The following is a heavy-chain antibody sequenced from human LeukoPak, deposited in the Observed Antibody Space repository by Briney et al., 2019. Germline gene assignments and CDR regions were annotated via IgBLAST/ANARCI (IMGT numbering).Heavy chain of an antibody. J-gene: IGHJ5*02. Sequence: SETLSLTCTVSGDSISSGDYYWSWIRQPAGKGLEWIGRISSSGSTNYNPSLKSRVTISVDTSKNQFSLKLSSVTAADTAVYYCARSQERSVWFGELSHHFNRNWFDPWGQGTLVTVSS. CDR2: ISSSGST. V-gene: IGHV4-61*02. CDR3: ARSQERSVWFGELSHHFNRNWFDP. D-gene: IGHD3-10*01. CDR1: GDSISSGDYY.